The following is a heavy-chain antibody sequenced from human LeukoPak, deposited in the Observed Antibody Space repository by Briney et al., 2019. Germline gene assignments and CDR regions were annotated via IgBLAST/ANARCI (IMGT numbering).Heavy chain of an antibody. J-gene: IGHJ4*02. CDR2: INAGNGNT. Sequence: ASVKVSCTASGYTFTSYAVHWVRQAPGQRLEWMGWINAGNGNTKYSQKFQGRVTITRDTSASTAYMELSSLRSEDTAVYYCARGGATTYSGDYWGQGTLVTVSS. CDR3: ARGGATTYSGDY. V-gene: IGHV1-3*01. D-gene: IGHD5-12*01. CDR1: GYTFTSYA.